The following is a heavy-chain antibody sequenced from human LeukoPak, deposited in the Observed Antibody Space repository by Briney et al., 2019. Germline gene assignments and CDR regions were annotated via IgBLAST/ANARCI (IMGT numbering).Heavy chain of an antibody. J-gene: IGHJ4*02. CDR1: GFIFSTYA. CDR2: ISGSGYTI. V-gene: IGHV3-23*01. D-gene: IGHD2-15*01. Sequence: AGGSLRLSCAASGFIFSTYAISWVRQAPGRGLECVASISGSGYTIYYADSVKGRFTISRDNSKNTLCLQVNSLRAEDTAIYYCAKDLRVVGESSAGPLDHWGQGTLVTVSS. CDR3: AKDLRVVGESSAGPLDH.